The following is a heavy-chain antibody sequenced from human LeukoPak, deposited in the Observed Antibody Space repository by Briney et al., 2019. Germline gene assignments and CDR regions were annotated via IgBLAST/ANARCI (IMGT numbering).Heavy chain of an antibody. Sequence: GGSLRLSCAASGFTFSSYAMSWVRQAPGKGLEWVSAISGSGGSTYYADSGKGRFTISRDNSKNTLYLQMNSLRAEDTAVYYCAKDTDFWSGYRGYYFDYWGQGALVTVSS. V-gene: IGHV3-23*01. CDR2: ISGSGGST. D-gene: IGHD3-3*01. CDR3: AKDTDFWSGYRGYYFDY. CDR1: GFTFSSYA. J-gene: IGHJ4*02.